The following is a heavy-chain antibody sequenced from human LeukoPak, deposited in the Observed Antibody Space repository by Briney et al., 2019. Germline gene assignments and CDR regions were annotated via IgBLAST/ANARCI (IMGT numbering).Heavy chain of an antibody. Sequence: VRVSCKASGYTFTGYYMHWVRQAPGQGLEWMGWISAYNGITNYAQKLHCRVSMTTHTSTSTDYMELRSLRSDDTAMYYCARALYGGNPIWYFDLWGRGTLVTVSS. CDR3: ARALYGGNPIWYFDL. D-gene: IGHD4-23*01. V-gene: IGHV1-18*04. CDR2: ISAYNGIT. CDR1: GYTFTGYY. J-gene: IGHJ2*01.